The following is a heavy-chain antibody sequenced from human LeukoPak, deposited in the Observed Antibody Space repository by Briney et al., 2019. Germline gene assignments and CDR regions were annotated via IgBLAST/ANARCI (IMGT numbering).Heavy chain of an antibody. CDR3: ARDSSTKYNWNDLLQRDYYYGMDV. CDR2: VIPIFGTA. D-gene: IGHD1-1*01. CDR1: GVTFSSYA. J-gene: IGHJ6*04. Sequence: ASLKVSCKASGVTFSSYAISSGRHAPGHRLEWRGGVIPIFGTAHYTQKFQGRVTITADKSTSTAYMELSSLRSEDTAVYYCARDSSTKYNWNDLLQRDYYYGMDVWGKGTTVTVSS. V-gene: IGHV1-69*06.